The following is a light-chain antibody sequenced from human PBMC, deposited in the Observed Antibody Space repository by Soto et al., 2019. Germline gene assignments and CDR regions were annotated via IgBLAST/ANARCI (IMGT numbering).Light chain of an antibody. V-gene: IGLV2-8*01. J-gene: IGLJ2*01. CDR3: SSYVGTNSDVA. CDR1: SSDVGGYNY. Sequence: QSALTQPASVSGSPGQSITISCSGTSSDVGGYNYVSWYQQYPGKAPKLMIYEVNKRPSGVPDRFFGSKSGNTASLTVSGLQAEDEAVYHCSSYVGTNSDVAFGGGTKLTVL. CDR2: EVN.